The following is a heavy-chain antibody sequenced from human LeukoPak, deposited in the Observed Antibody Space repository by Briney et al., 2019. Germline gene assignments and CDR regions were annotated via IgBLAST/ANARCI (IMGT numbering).Heavy chain of an antibody. Sequence: SETLSLTCTVSGGSISSYYWSWIRQPPGKGLEWIGYIYYSGSTNYNPSLKSRVTISVDTSKNQFSLKLSSVTPEDTAVYYCAKEPEYGTSYWAFHIWGQGTLVTVSS. CDR3: AKEPEYGTSYWAFHI. CDR2: IYYSGST. CDR1: GGSISSYY. J-gene: IGHJ3*02. D-gene: IGHD6-6*01. V-gene: IGHV4-59*12.